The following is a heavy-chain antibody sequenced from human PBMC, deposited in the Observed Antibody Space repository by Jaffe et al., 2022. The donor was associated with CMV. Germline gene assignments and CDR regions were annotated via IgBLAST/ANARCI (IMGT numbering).Heavy chain of an antibody. CDR2: ISGSGGST. J-gene: IGHJ6*03. D-gene: IGHD2-21*02. V-gene: IGHV3-23*04. Sequence: EVQLVESGGGLVQPGGSLRLSCAASGFTFSSYAMSWVRQAPGKGLEWVSAISGSGGSTYYADSVKGRFTISRDNSKNTLYLQMNSLRAEDTAVYYCAKDWSVYCGGDCYLYYYYYMDVWGKGTTVTVSS. CDR1: GFTFSSYA. CDR3: AKDWSVYCGGDCYLYYYYYMDV.